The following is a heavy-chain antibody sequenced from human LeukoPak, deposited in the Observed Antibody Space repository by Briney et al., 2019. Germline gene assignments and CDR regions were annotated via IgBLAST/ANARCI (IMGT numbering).Heavy chain of an antibody. CDR2: ISYDGSYK. V-gene: IGHV3-30*01. CDR3: ARSWNYNTGYFQH. CDR1: GFTFSSYA. J-gene: IGHJ1*01. D-gene: IGHD1-7*01. Sequence: GGSLRLSCAASGFTFSSYAMHWVRQAPGKGLERVALISYDGSYKVYADSVKGRFTISRDNSKNTLYLQMNSLRAEDTAVYYCARSWNYNTGYFQHWGQGTLVTVSS.